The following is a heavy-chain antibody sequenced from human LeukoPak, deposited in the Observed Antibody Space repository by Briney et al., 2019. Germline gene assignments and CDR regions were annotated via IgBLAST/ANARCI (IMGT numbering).Heavy chain of an antibody. V-gene: IGHV1-2*02. CDR2: INHKSGGT. D-gene: IGHD6-13*01. Sequence: ASVKVSCKASGYTFTGDYVHWVRQARGQGHEGMGWINHKSGGTNYAQKFQGRVTMTRDTSNSTAYMELSRLRSDDTAVYYCARVLRGIAAAGTRWFDHWGQGTLVTVSS. CDR1: GYTFTGDY. CDR3: ARVLRGIAAAGTRWFDH. J-gene: IGHJ5*02.